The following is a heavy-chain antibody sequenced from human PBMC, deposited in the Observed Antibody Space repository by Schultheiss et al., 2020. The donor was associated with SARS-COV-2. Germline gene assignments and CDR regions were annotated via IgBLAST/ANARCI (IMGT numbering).Heavy chain of an antibody. V-gene: IGHV4-59*08. CDR3: ARLYYYYYGMDV. Sequence: SETLSLTCTVSGGSISSYYWSWIRQPPGKGLEWIGYIYYSGSTYYNPSLKSRVTISVDTSKNQFSLKLSSVTAADTAVYYCARLYYYYYGMDVWGQGTTVTVSS. CDR2: IYYSGST. J-gene: IGHJ6*02. CDR1: GGSISSYY.